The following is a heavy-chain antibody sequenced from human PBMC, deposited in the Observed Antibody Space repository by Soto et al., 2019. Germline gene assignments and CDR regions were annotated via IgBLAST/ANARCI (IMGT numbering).Heavy chain of an antibody. Sequence: ASVKVSCKAPGYTFTSYGISWVRQAPGQGLEWMGWISAYNGNTNYAQKLQGRVTMTTDTSTSTAYMELRSLRSDDTAVYYCARTDLTDPDLYYFDYWGQGTLVTVSS. D-gene: IGHD3-9*01. V-gene: IGHV1-18*01. J-gene: IGHJ4*02. CDR2: ISAYNGNT. CDR3: ARTDLTDPDLYYFDY. CDR1: GYTFTSYG.